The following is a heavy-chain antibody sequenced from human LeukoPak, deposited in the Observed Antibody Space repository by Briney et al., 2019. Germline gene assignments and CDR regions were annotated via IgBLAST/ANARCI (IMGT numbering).Heavy chain of an antibody. V-gene: IGHV4-59*01. CDR1: GGSIGTYY. D-gene: IGHD3-10*01. J-gene: IGHJ4*02. CDR3: ARYLSSGLDY. Sequence: SGPTLLHPSATLSLTCTVSGGSIGTYYWSWIRQPPGKGLEWIGFIYYTGRTSYNPSLKSRVTISVDTSKNHFSLRLTSVTAADTAVYYCARYLSSGLDYWGQGTLVTVSS. CDR2: IYYTGRT.